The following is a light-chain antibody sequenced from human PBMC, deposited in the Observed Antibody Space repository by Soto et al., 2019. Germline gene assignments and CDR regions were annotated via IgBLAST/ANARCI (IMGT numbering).Light chain of an antibody. V-gene: IGKV2-30*01. Sequence: DVVMTQSPLSLPVTLGQPASISCRSSQSLAYSDGNTYLNWSQQRPGQSPRRLIYKVSNRDSGVPARFSGSGSGDDFTLKISSVEAADVGVYYCMQGTHWPPYTFGQGTKLEIK. CDR1: QSLAYSDGNTY. J-gene: IGKJ2*01. CDR2: KVS. CDR3: MQGTHWPPYT.